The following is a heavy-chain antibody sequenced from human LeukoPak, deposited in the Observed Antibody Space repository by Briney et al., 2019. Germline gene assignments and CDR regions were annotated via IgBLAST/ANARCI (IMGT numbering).Heavy chain of an antibody. Sequence: GESLKISCKGSGYSFTSYWISWVRQMPGKGLEWMGRIDPSDSYTNYSPSFQGHVTISADKSISTAYLQWSSLKASDTAMYYCARHLQGTTYFDYRGQGTLVTVSS. J-gene: IGHJ4*02. CDR3: ARHLQGTTYFDY. D-gene: IGHD4-17*01. CDR1: GYSFTSYW. V-gene: IGHV5-10-1*01. CDR2: IDPSDSYT.